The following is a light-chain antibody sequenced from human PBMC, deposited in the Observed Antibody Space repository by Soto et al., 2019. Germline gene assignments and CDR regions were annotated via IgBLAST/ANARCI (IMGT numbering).Light chain of an antibody. Sequence: EIVLTQSPGTLSLSPGERATLSCRASQSVSSSYLAWYQQKPGQAPRLLIYGASSRATGIPDRFSGSASGTDFTLTISRLEREDFAVYYCQQYGSSLFTFGPGTKVDIK. CDR3: QQYGSSLFT. V-gene: IGKV3-20*01. CDR2: GAS. J-gene: IGKJ3*01. CDR1: QSVSSSY.